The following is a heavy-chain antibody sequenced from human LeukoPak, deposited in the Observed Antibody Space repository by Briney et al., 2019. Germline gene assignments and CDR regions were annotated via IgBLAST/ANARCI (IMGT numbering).Heavy chain of an antibody. J-gene: IGHJ3*01. D-gene: IGHD3-10*01. Sequence: ASVKVSCKASGYTFTNYDINWVRQATGQGLEWMGWMHPSNGDTGYAQKFQGRVTMTRNTSTTTAYLELSSLRSDETAVYYCARRVRGVVIFSRAQGSFDLWGQGTLVTVSS. CDR2: MHPSNGDT. CDR3: ARRVRGVVIFSRAQGSFDL. CDR1: GYTFTNYD. V-gene: IGHV1-8*01.